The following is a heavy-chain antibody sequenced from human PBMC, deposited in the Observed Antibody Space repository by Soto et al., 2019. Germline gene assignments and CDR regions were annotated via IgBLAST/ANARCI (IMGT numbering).Heavy chain of an antibody. CDR3: AHEEPSTRNWFDP. V-gene: IGHV2-5*01. CDR2: IYWNDDK. CDR1: GFSLRTSGVG. J-gene: IGHJ5*02. D-gene: IGHD2-15*01. Sequence: QITLKESGPTLVKPSEPLTLTCSFSGFSLRTSGVGVAWIRQPPGKALEWLALIYWNDDKRFSPSLRSRLSITKDTSKNQVVLTLTDVDPVDTATYYCAHEEPSTRNWFDPWGQGTLVTVSS.